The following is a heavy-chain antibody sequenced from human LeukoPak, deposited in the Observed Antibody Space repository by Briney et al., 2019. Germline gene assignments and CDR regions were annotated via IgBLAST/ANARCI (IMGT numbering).Heavy chain of an antibody. V-gene: IGHV4-59*08. CDR3: ARLTGYSSPYYYYGMDV. J-gene: IGHJ6*02. Sequence: SETLSLTCAVSGDSINSFYWSWIRQPPGKGLEWIGYVFHTGDTNSNPSLKSRVTISVDTSKNQFSLKLSSVTAADTAVYYCARLTGYSSPYYYYGMDVWGQGTTVTVSS. CDR2: VFHTGDT. D-gene: IGHD6-13*01. CDR1: GDSINSFY.